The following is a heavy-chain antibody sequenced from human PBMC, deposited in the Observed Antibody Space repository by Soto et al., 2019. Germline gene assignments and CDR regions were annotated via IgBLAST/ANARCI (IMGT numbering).Heavy chain of an antibody. J-gene: IGHJ6*03. CDR3: ARGYCTNGVCPEGNYYYYYYMDV. CDR2: ISAYNGNT. V-gene: IGHV1-18*01. Sequence: ASVKVSCKASGYPFTSYGISWVRQAPGQGLEWMGWISAYNGNTNYAQKLQGRVTMTTDTSTSTAYMELRSLRSDDTAVYYCARGYCTNGVCPEGNYYYYYYMDVWGKGTTVTVSS. D-gene: IGHD2-8*01. CDR1: GYPFTSYG.